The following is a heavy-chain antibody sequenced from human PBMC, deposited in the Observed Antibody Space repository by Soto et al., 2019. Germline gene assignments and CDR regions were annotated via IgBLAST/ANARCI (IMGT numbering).Heavy chain of an antibody. CDR2: IWYDGSNK. V-gene: IGHV3-33*01. CDR3: ARDLRGHSSRLYLYY. CDR1: GFTFSSYG. D-gene: IGHD6-13*01. J-gene: IGHJ4*02. Sequence: GGSLRLSCAASGFTFSSYGMHWVRQAPGKGLEWVAVIWYDGSNKYYADSVKGRFTISRDNSKNTLYLQMNSLRAEDTAVYYCARDLRGHSSRLYLYYWGQGTLVTVSS.